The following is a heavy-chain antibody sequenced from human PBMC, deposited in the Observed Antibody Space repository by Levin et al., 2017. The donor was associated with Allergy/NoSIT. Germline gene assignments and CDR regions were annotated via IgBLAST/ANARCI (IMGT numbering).Heavy chain of an antibody. J-gene: IGHJ4*02. D-gene: IGHD4-17*01. CDR3: ARIDNGDYAVY. V-gene: IGHV1-46*01. Sequence: QGLEWMGIINPSGGSTSYAQKFQGRVTMTRDTSTSTVYMELSSLRSEDTAVYYCARIDNGDYAVYWGQGTLVTVSS. CDR2: INPSGGST.